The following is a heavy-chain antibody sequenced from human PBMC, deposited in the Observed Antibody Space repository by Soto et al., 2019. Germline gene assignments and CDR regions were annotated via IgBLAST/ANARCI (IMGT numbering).Heavy chain of an antibody. CDR3: ARAGVGDGWFDP. CDR2: IYHSGST. D-gene: IGHD3-10*01. J-gene: IGHJ5*02. V-gene: IGHV4-30-2*01. CDR1: GGSISSGGYS. Sequence: QLQLQESGSGLVKPSQTLSLTCAVSGGSISSGGYSWSWIRQPPGKGVEWIGYIYHSGSTYYNPSLKSRVTISVARSKNQFSLKLSSVTAADTAVYYCARAGVGDGWFDPWGQGTLVTVGS.